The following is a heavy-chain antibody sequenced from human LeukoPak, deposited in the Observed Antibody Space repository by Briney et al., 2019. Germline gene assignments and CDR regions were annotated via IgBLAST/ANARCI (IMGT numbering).Heavy chain of an antibody. Sequence: GGPLRLSCAASGFAFSNYWLHWVRQAPGKGLEWVACINTHGSSTNYADSVKGRFTISRDNAKNTLYLQMTSLSAEDTAVYYALAGYYYYYMDVWGKGTTVTVSS. CDR3: LAGYYYYYMDV. CDR2: INTHGSST. D-gene: IGHD3-16*01. V-gene: IGHV3-74*01. J-gene: IGHJ6*03. CDR1: GFAFSNYW.